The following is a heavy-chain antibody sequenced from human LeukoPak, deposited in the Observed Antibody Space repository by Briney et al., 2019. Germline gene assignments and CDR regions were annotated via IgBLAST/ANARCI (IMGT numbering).Heavy chain of an antibody. CDR2: IYPTGST. V-gene: IGHV4-38-2*02. CDR3: ARALYYGSGSPVFDY. Sequence: PSETLSLTCTVSGYSISNYWGWIRQPPGKGLEWIGNIYPTGSTYYNPSLKSRVTISVDTSKNQFSLKLSSVTAADTAVYYCARALYYGSGSPVFDYWGQGTLVTVSS. D-gene: IGHD3-10*01. CDR1: GYSISNY. J-gene: IGHJ4*02.